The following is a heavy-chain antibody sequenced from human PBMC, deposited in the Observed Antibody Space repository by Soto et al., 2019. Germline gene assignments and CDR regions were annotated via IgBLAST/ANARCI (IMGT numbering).Heavy chain of an antibody. V-gene: IGHV4-59*01. CDR3: AIGTFTPFDD. Sequence: SETLSLTCSVSGGSTSSYYWNWIRQPPGKGLEWIGYVYHSGATNYDPSLKSRVTMSVDTSKNEFSLKLSSVTAADTAVYYCAIGTFTPFDDWGQGPLVTVAS. J-gene: IGHJ4*02. CDR2: VYHSGAT. D-gene: IGHD3-16*01. CDR1: GGSTSSYY.